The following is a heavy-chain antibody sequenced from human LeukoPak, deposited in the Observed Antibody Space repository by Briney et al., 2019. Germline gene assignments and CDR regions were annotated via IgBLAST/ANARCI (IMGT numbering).Heavy chain of an antibody. CDR1: GYTFTGYY. D-gene: IGHD3-22*01. CDR3: ATYFYDSSGSYISAEYFQD. CDR2: INPKSGGT. V-gene: IGHV1-2*02. Sequence: ASVKVSCKASGYTFTGYYMHWVRQAPGQGLEWMGWINPKSGGTKYAQKFQGRVTMTGDTSISTAYMELSRLTSDDTAVYFCATYFYDSSGSYISAEYFQDWGQGTLVTVSS. J-gene: IGHJ1*01.